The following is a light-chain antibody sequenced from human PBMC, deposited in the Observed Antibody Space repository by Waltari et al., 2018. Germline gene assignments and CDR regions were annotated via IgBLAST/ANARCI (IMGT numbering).Light chain of an antibody. CDR2: GVS. J-gene: IGKJ1*01. CDR1: QGLNRA. CDR3: QHYLRLPVA. V-gene: IGKV3-20*01. Sequence: EIVLTQSPDTLSLSPGERATLSCRASQGLNRALAWYQQKPGQAPRLLIYGVSTRATGIPDRFSGSGSGADFSLTITRLEPEDFAVYYCQHYLRLPVAFGQGTKVDIK.